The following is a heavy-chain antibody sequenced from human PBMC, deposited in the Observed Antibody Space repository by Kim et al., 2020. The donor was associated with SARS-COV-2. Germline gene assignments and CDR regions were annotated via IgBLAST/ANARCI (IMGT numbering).Heavy chain of an antibody. CDR1: VFTFSSYS. CDR2: ISTSSYI. CDR3: ATIAAADEAFYHYYGMDV. D-gene: IGHD6-13*01. Sequence: GGSLRLSCAASVFTFSSYSMNWVRQAPGKGLAWVSSISTSSYIYYADSVKGRFTISRDNAKNSLYLQMNSLRAEDTAVYYCATIAAADEAFYHYYGMDV. J-gene: IGHJ6*01. V-gene: IGHV3-21*01.